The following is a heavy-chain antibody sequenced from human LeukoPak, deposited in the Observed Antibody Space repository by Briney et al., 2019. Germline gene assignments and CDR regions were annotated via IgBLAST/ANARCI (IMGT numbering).Heavy chain of an antibody. J-gene: IGHJ4*01. CDR1: GFTFSSYV. CDR2: IWYDGSNK. CDR3: ARFVVVTAGDY. Sequence: GGSLRLSCAASGFTFSSYVIHWVRQAPGKGLEWVAVIWYDGSNKYYADSVKGRFTISRDTAKNTLYLQMNSLRVEDTAVYYCARFVVVTAGDYWGQGALVTVSS. V-gene: IGHV3-33*03. D-gene: IGHD2-21*02.